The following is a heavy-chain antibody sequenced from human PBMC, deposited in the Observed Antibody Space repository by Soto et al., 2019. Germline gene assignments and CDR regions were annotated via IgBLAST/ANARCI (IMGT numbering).Heavy chain of an antibody. CDR2: ISAYNGNT. J-gene: IGHJ5*02. V-gene: IGHV1-3*01. CDR3: ATARDDILTGYRNRYNWFDP. Sequence: GLEWMGWISAYNGNTNYAQKFQGRVTITRDTSASTAYMELSSLKSEDTAVYYCATARDDILTGYRNRYNWFDPWGQGTLVTVSS. D-gene: IGHD3-9*01.